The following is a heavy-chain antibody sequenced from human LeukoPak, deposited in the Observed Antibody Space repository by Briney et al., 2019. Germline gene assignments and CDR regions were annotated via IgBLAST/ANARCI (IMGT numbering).Heavy chain of an antibody. D-gene: IGHD2-2*01. CDR1: GFTFSSYS. J-gene: IGHJ4*02. CDR2: ISSSSSYI. Sequence: GGSLRLSCAASGFTFSSYSMNWVRQAPGKGLEWVSSISSSSSYINYADSVKGRFTISRDNAKNSLYLQMNSLRAEDTAVYYCAKEHCSSTSCYGDYWGQGTLVTVSS. CDR3: AKEHCSSTSCYGDY. V-gene: IGHV3-21*01.